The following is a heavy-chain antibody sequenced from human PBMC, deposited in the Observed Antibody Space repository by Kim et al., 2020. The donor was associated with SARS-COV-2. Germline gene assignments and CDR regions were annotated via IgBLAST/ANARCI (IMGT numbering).Heavy chain of an antibody. J-gene: IGHJ4*02. Sequence: SETLSLTCTVSGGSINSVSYYWSWIRQPAGKGLEWIGHIYPSGSTNYSPSLKSRVTISLDTSKNQFSLKLSSVTAPDTAIYYCPRSTGYSDDYWGQGTLVTVSS. V-gene: IGHV4-61*09. CDR2: IYPSGST. CDR3: PRSTGYSDDY. D-gene: IGHD2-2*01. CDR1: GGSINSVSYY.